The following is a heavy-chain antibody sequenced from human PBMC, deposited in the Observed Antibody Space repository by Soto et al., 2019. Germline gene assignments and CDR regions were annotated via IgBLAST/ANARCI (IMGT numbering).Heavy chain of an antibody. CDR1: GYSISSGYY. J-gene: IGHJ4*02. D-gene: IGHD3-22*01. V-gene: IGHV4-38-2*02. CDR2: IFHSGST. CDR3: ARDLYYYDSSGYFDY. Sequence: QVQLHESGPGLVKPSETLSLTCAVSGYSISSGYYWGWIRQPPGKGLEWLGSIFHSGSTYYNPSLKSRVTISVDTSKNQFSLKLSSVTAADTAFYYCARDLYYYDSSGYFDYWGQGTQVTVSS.